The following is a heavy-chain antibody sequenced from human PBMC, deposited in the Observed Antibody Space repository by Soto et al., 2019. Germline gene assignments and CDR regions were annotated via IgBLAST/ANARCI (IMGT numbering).Heavy chain of an antibody. J-gene: IGHJ4*02. CDR1: GYTFTSSA. CDR2: ISAYNGNT. Sequence: WASVKVSCKASGYTFTSSAIHWVRQAPGQGLEWMGWISAYNGNTNYAQKLQGRVTMTTDTSTSTAYMELRSLRSDDTAVYYCARVGPGPNDYWGQGTLVTVSS. CDR3: ARVGPGPNDY. V-gene: IGHV1-18*01.